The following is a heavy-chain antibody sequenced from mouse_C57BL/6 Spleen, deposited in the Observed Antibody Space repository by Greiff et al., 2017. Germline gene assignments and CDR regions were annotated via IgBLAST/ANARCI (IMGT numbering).Heavy chain of an antibody. CDR1: GFSLPSYA. CDR2: IWTGGGT. V-gene: IGHV2-9-1*01. Sequence: VQLQQSGPGLVAPSQSLSITCTVSGFSLPSYAISWVRQPPGKGLEWLGVIWTGGGTNYNSALKSRLSISKDNSKSQVFLKMNSLQTDDTARYYCARNSDYYGSSYWYFDVRGTGTTVTVSS. J-gene: IGHJ1*03. D-gene: IGHD1-1*01. CDR3: ARNSDYYGSSYWYFDV.